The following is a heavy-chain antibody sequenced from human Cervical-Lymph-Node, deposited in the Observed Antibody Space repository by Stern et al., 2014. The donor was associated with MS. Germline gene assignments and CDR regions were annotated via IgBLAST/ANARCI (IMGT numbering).Heavy chain of an antibody. V-gene: IGHV3-48*01. CDR3: ARDRGTTGYYVDF. CDR1: GFTFSSYS. D-gene: IGHD3-9*01. J-gene: IGHJ4*02. CDR2: ISSDSTSI. Sequence: EVQLVQSGGGLVQPGGSLRLSCAASGFTFSSYSMNWVHQAPGKGLEWVSYISSDSTSIYYADSMKDRLTISRDNAKHSLYLEMSSLRADDTAVYYCARDRGTTGYYVDFWGQGTLVTVSS.